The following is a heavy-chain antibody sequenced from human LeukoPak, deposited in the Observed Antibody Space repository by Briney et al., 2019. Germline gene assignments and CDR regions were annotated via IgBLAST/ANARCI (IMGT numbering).Heavy chain of an antibody. CDR1: GGSISSSSYY. CDR3: ARGRPWWFPYNWFDP. Sequence: TSETLSLTCTVSGGSISSSSYYWGWIRQPPGKGLEWIGSIYYSGSTYYNPSLKSRVTISVDTSKNQFSLKLSSVTAADTAVYYCARGRPWWFPYNWFDPWGQGTLVTVSS. D-gene: IGHD2-8*02. V-gene: IGHV4-39*01. J-gene: IGHJ5*02. CDR2: IYYSGST.